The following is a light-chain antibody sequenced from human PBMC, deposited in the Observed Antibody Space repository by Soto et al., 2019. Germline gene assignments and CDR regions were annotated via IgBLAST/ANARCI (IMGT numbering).Light chain of an antibody. CDR3: SSYAGSSNV. V-gene: IGLV2-8*01. J-gene: IGLJ1*01. Sequence: QSALAKPPSATGAPGQTVSISCTGTSSGVGGYNYVSWYQQHPGKAPKLMIYEVNKRPSGVPDRFSGSKSGNTASLTVSGLQAEDEADYYCSSYAGSSNVFGTGTKVTVL. CDR2: EVN. CDR1: SSGVGGYNY.